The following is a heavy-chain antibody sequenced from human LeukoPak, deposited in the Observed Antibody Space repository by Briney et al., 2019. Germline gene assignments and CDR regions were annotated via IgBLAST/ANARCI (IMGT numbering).Heavy chain of an antibody. D-gene: IGHD4-23*01. J-gene: IGHJ2*01. CDR1: GVSISSTTYY. V-gene: IGHV4-39*01. CDR3: ARIGHGANSHLKWYFDL. Sequence: PSETLSLTCNVSGVSISSTTYYWGWIRQPPGQGLEWIVSIFCSGSAYYNPSLKSRLSIPLDTSKNQFPLRLTSVTAADTGVYFCARIGHGANSHLKWYFDLWGRGTLVTVSS. CDR2: IFCSGSA.